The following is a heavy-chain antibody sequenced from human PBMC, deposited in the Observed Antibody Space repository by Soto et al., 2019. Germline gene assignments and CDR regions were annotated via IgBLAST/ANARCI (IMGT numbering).Heavy chain of an antibody. CDR1: GDSITNFH. V-gene: IGHV4-59*01. Sequence: SETLSLTCTVSGDSITNFHWSWIRQPPGKGLEWIGYVYFSGSTKYNPSFKSRVTMSIDTSKNEFSLRLISVTAADSAAYFCAAYDSEGYFDYWGQGALVTVYS. CDR2: VYFSGST. D-gene: IGHD3-22*01. CDR3: AAYDSEGYFDY. J-gene: IGHJ4*02.